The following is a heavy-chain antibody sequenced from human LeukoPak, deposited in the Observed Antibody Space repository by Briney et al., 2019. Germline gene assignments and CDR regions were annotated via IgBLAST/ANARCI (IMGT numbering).Heavy chain of an antibody. CDR1: GFTFSSYA. J-gene: IGHJ5*02. D-gene: IGHD6-13*01. V-gene: IGHV3-64*01. CDR3: ARSSGYSSSWYRAWFDP. CDR2: ISSNGGST. Sequence: GRSLRLSCAASGFTFSSYAMHWVRQAPGKGLEYVSAISSNGGSTYYANSVKGRFTISRDNSKNTLYLQMGSLRAEDMAVYYCARSSGYSSSWYRAWFDPWGQGTLVTVSS.